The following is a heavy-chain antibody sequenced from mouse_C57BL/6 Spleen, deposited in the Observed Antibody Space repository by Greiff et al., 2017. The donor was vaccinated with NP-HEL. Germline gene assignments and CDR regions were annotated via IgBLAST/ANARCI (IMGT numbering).Heavy chain of an antibody. V-gene: IGHV1-62-2*01. CDR2: FYPGSGSI. Sequence: QVQLQQSGAELVKPGASVKLSCKASGYTFTEYTIHWVKQRSGQGLEWIGWFYPGSGSIKYNEKFKDKATLTADKSSSTVYMELSRLTSEDSAVYFCARHEGGYDGYLDWYFDVWGTGTTVTVSS. CDR3: ARHEGGYDGYLDWYFDV. D-gene: IGHD2-3*01. J-gene: IGHJ1*03. CDR1: GYTFTEYT.